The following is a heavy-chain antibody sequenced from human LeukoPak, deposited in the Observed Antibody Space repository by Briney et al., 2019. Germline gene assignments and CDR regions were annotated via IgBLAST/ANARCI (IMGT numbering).Heavy chain of an antibody. CDR2: ITASGGNT. D-gene: IGHD1-1*01. Sequence: GGSLRLSCASSGFTFNNYAMTWVRQAPGKGLEWVSSITASGGNTYCADSVRGRFTISRDNSKNTLYLQMSSLRAEDTAVYYCARDYPTSGIVTIFDYWGQGTLVTVSS. J-gene: IGHJ4*02. CDR3: ARDYPTSGIVTIFDY. CDR1: GFTFNNYA. V-gene: IGHV3-23*01.